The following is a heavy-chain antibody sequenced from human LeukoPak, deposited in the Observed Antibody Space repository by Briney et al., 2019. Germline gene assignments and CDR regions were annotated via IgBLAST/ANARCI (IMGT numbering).Heavy chain of an antibody. CDR3: ARLAAAGGHWFDP. D-gene: IGHD6-13*01. V-gene: IGHV4-39*01. Sequence: SETLSLTCTVSGGSISSTSYYWGWLRQPPGKGLEWIGTLYYSGSTYYNTSLKSRVSISVDTSKNQFSLKLSSVTAADTAVYYCARLAAAGGHWFDPWGQGTLVTVSS. J-gene: IGHJ5*02. CDR1: GGSISSTSYY. CDR2: LYYSGST.